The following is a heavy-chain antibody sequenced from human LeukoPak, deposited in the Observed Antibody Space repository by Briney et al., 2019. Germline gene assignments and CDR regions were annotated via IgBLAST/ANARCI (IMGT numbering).Heavy chain of an antibody. CDR2: IYDNGNT. D-gene: IGHD3-22*01. Sequence: PSETLSLTCSVSGGSISGSYWSWIRQPPGKGLEWIAYIYDNGNTNYNPSLKSRVTISVDTSKNQFSLKLSSVTAADTAVYYCVSTNDQLHYDSSGYYGYWGQGTLVTVSS. CDR1: GGSISGSY. V-gene: IGHV4-59*08. J-gene: IGHJ4*02. CDR3: VSTNDQLHYDSSGYYGY.